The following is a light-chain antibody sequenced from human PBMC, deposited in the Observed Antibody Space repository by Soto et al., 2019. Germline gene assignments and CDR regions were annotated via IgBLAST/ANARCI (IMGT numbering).Light chain of an antibody. CDR3: QQYSTYPWT. V-gene: IGKV1-5*01. Sequence: DIQMTQSPSSLSASLGDRVTISCRPSQNIMSYLNWYQHRPGKAPKVLIFDASSLESGVPSRFSGSGSATEFTLTISSLQPDDFATYYCQQYSTYPWTFGQGTKVDIK. J-gene: IGKJ1*01. CDR1: QNIMSY. CDR2: DAS.